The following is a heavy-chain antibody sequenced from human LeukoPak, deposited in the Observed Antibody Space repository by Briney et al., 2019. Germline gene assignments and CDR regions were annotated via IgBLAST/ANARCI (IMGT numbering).Heavy chain of an antibody. V-gene: IGHV3-74*01. J-gene: IGHJ6*03. CDR3: ARVGDYDFWSGWGYYYMDV. CDR2: INSDGSST. CDR1: GFTFSSYW. D-gene: IGHD3-3*01. Sequence: GGSLRLSCAASGFTFSSYWMHWVRQAPGKGLVWVSRINSDGSSTSYADSVKGRFTISRDNAKNTLYLQMNSLRAEDTAVYYCARVGDYDFWSGWGYYYMDVWGKGTTVTVSS.